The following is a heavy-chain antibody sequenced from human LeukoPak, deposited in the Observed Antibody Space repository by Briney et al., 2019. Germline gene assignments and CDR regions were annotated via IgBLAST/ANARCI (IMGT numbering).Heavy chain of an antibody. CDR2: INPNSGGT. CDR3: ARGGGDGDYRYYYYMDV. D-gene: IGHD4-17*01. V-gene: IGHV1-2*02. J-gene: IGHJ6*03. Sequence: ASVKVSCKASGYTFTGYYMHWVRQAPGQGLEWMGWINPNSGGTNYAQKFQGRVTMTRDTSISTAYMELGRLRSDDTAVYYCARGGGDGDYRYYYYMDVWGKGTTVTVSS. CDR1: GYTFTGYY.